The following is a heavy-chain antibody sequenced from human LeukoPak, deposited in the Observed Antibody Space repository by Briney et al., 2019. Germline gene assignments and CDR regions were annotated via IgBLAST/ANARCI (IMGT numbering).Heavy chain of an antibody. CDR2: INGDGSTT. CDR3: AKAAFSRTSYFDY. J-gene: IGHJ4*02. V-gene: IGHV3-74*01. Sequence: PGGSLRLSCAASGFTFSSYWMHWVRQGPGKGLVWVSRINGDGSTTHYADSVKGRFTISRDNAKNTLYLQMNSLRAEDTAVYYCAKAAFSRTSYFDYWGQGTLVTASS. CDR1: GFTFSSYW. D-gene: IGHD3-3*02.